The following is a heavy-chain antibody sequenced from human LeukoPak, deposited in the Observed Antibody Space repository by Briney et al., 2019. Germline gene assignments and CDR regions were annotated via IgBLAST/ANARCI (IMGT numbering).Heavy chain of an antibody. CDR2: IIPILCIA. Sequence: PMASVNVSCKVSGGTFSSYAISWVRQAPGQGREWMGRIIPILCIANHAQKFQGRVTITADKSTRTAYMELSSLGSEDMAVYYCAREKIAASGLFDFWGRGTGVSVSS. V-gene: IGHV1-69*04. D-gene: IGHD6-13*01. CDR1: GGTFSSYA. CDR3: AREKIAASGLFDF. J-gene: IGHJ4*02.